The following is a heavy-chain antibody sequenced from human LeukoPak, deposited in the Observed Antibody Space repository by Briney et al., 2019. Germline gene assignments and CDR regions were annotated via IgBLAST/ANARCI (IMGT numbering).Heavy chain of an antibody. D-gene: IGHD5-18*01. CDR3: AKGIYGYSYGLFDY. V-gene: IGHV3-23*01. CDR1: GLTFSSYA. CDR2: ISGSGGST. Sequence: GGSLRLSCAASGLTFSSYAMSWVRQAPGKGLEWVSAISGSGGSTYYADSVKGRFTISRDNSKNTLYLQMNSLRAEDTAVYYCAKGIYGYSYGLFDYWGQGTLVTVSS. J-gene: IGHJ4*02.